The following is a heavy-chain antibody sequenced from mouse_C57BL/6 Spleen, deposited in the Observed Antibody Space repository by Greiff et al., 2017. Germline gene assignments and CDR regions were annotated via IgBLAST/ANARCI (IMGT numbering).Heavy chain of an antibody. CDR3: ARLRTTVASDY. Sequence: QVQLQQSGPELVKPGASVKISCKASGYAFSSSWMNWVKQRPGKGLEWIGRIYPGDGDTNYNGKFKGKATLTADKSSSTAYMQLSSLTSEDSAVYFCARLRTTVASDYWGQGTTLTVSS. CDR2: IYPGDGDT. D-gene: IGHD1-1*01. CDR1: GYAFSSSW. V-gene: IGHV1-82*01. J-gene: IGHJ2*01.